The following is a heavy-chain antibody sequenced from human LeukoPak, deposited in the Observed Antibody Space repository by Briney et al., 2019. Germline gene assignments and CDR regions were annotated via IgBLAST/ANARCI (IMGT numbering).Heavy chain of an antibody. CDR1: GFTFSSYS. V-gene: IGHV3-21*04. D-gene: IGHD3-3*01. Sequence: GGSLRLSCAASGFTFSSYSMNWVRQAPGKGLEWVSSISSSSSYIYYADSVKGRFTISRDNAKNSLYLQMNSLRAEDTAVYYCASWSKYDFWSGYYTKDVYGMDVWGQGTTVTVSS. CDR2: ISSSSSYI. J-gene: IGHJ6*02. CDR3: ASWSKYDFWSGYYTKDVYGMDV.